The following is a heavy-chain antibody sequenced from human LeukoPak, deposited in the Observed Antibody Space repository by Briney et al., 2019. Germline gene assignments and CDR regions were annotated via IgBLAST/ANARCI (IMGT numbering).Heavy chain of an antibody. Sequence: PSETLSLTCAVYGGSFSGYYWSWIRQPPGKGLEWIGGINRSGSTNYNPSLKSRVTISVDTSKNQFSLKLSSVTAADTAVYYCARGFGYCSGGSCYSGMDVWGKGTTVTVSS. CDR2: INRSGST. V-gene: IGHV4-34*01. D-gene: IGHD2-15*01. CDR3: ARGFGYCSGGSCYSGMDV. CDR1: GGSFSGYY. J-gene: IGHJ6*04.